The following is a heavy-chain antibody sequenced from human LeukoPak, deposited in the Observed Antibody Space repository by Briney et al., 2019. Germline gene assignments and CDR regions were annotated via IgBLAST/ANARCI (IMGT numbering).Heavy chain of an antibody. CDR2: IRSKAYGGTT. V-gene: IGHV3-49*04. CDR3: TRGELIAEAFDI. J-gene: IGHJ3*02. Sequence: GGSLRLSCTASGFTFGDYAMSWVRQAPGKGLEWVGFIRSKAYGGTTEYAASVKGRFTISRDDSKSIAYLQMNSLKTEDTAVYYCTRGELIAEAFDIWGRGTMVTVSS. D-gene: IGHD1-7*01. CDR1: GFTFGDYA.